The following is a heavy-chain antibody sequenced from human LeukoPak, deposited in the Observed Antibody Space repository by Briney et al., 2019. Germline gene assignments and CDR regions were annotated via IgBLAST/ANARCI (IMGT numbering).Heavy chain of an antibody. Sequence: GGSLRLSCAASGFTFSSYSMNWVRQAPGKGLEWVSSISSSSSYIYYADSVKGRFTISRDNAKNSLYLQMNSLRAEDTAVYYCARGQGEMITFGGVIVIYFDYWGQGTLVTVSS. CDR1: GFTFSSYS. D-gene: IGHD3-16*02. V-gene: IGHV3-21*01. CDR3: ARGQGEMITFGGVIVIYFDY. J-gene: IGHJ4*02. CDR2: ISSSSSYI.